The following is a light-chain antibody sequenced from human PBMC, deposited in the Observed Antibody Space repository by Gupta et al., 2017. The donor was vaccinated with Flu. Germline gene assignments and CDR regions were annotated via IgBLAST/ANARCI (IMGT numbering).Light chain of an antibody. CDR3: QQDDNLLIT. V-gene: IGKV1-33*01. J-gene: IGKJ5*01. CDR1: QDISNY. CDR2: DAS. Sequence: DIQMTQSPSSLSASVGDRVTITCQASQDISNYLNWYQQKPGKAPKLLIYDASNLETGVPARFSGSGSGTDFTFTISSLQPEDFATYYCQQDDNLLITFGQGTRLEIK.